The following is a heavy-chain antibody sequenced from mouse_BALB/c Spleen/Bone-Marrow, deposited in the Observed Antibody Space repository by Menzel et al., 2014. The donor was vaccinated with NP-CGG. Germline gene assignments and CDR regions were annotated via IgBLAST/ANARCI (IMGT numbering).Heavy chain of an antibody. CDR3: ARYRYYGSSYAMDY. CDR1: GFNIKDTY. J-gene: IGHJ4*01. Sequence: VQLQQSGAELVKPGASVKLSCTASGFNIKDTYMHWVMQRPEQGLEWIGRIDPANGNTKYDPKFQGKATITADTSSNTAYLQLSSLTPEDTAVYYCARYRYYGSSYAMDYWGQGTSVTVSS. D-gene: IGHD1-1*01. CDR2: IDPANGNT. V-gene: IGHV14-3*02.